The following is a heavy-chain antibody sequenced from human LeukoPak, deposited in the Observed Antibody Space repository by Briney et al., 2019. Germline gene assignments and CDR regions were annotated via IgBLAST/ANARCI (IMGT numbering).Heavy chain of an antibody. CDR1: GGSISSSSYY. CDR3: ARGHPGEAVAGSVDYFDY. Sequence: PSETLSLTCTVSGGSISSSSYYWGWIRQPPGKGLEWIGSIYYSGSTYYNPSLKSRVTISVDASKNQFSLKLSSVTAADTAVYYCARGHPGEAVAGSVDYFDYWGQGTLVTVSS. D-gene: IGHD6-19*01. J-gene: IGHJ4*02. V-gene: IGHV4-39*01. CDR2: IYYSGST.